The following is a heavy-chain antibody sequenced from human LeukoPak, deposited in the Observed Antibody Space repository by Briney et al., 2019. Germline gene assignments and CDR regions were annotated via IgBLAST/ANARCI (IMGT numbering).Heavy chain of an antibody. V-gene: IGHV1-18*01. CDR2: ISAYNGNT. D-gene: IGHD3-10*01. CDR3: GGGGGGGWFGELLVFKEWFDP. J-gene: IGHJ5*02. Sequence: GASVKVSCKASGYTFTSYGISWVRQAPGQGLEWMGWISAYNGNTNYAQKLQGRVTMTTDTSTSTAYMELRSLRSDDTAVYYCGGGGGGGWFGELLVFKEWFDPWGQGTLVTVSS. CDR1: GYTFTSYG.